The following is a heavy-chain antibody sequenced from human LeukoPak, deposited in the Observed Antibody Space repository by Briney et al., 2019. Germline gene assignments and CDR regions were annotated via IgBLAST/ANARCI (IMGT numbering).Heavy chain of an antibody. CDR2: IGTSGDT. CDR3: SRVGSSGWPNNFDS. J-gene: IGHJ4*02. V-gene: IGHV3-13*04. D-gene: IGHD6-19*01. CDR1: GFTFSSYD. Sequence: GGSLRLSCAASGFTFSSYDMHWGRQATGKGLEWVSVIGTSGDTYYAGSVKGRFTISRENAKNSLYLQMNSLTAGDTAVYYCSRVGSSGWPNNFDSWGQGTLVTVSS.